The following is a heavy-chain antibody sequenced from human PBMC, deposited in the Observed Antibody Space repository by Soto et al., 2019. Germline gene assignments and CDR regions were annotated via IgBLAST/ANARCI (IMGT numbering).Heavy chain of an antibody. CDR3: AKKSGYSSGWYFRGAFDI. D-gene: IGHD6-19*01. Sequence: PSETLSLTCAVSGYSISSGYYWGWIRQPPGKGLEWIGSIYHSGSTYYNPSLKSRVTISVDTSKNQFSLKLSSVTAADTAVYYCAKKSGYSSGWYFRGAFDIWGQGTMVTVSS. V-gene: IGHV4-38-2*01. CDR1: GYSISSGYY. J-gene: IGHJ3*02. CDR2: IYHSGST.